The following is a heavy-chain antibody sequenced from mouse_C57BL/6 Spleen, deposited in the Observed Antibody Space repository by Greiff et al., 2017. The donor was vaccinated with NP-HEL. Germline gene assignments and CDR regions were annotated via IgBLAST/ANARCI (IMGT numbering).Heavy chain of an antibody. CDR2: ISSGSSTI. Sequence: EVQLVESGGGLVKPGGSLKLSCAASGFTFSDYGMHWVRQAPEKGLEWVAYISSGSSTIYYADTVKGRFTISRDNAKNTLFLQMTSLRSEDTAMYYCARQVLRSHWYFDVWGTGTTVTVSS. CDR1: GFTFSDYG. D-gene: IGHD1-1*01. CDR3: ARQVLRSHWYFDV. J-gene: IGHJ1*03. V-gene: IGHV5-17*01.